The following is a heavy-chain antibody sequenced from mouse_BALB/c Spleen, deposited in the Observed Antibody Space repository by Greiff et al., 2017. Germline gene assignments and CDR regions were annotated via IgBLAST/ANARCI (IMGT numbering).Heavy chain of an antibody. CDR3: ARDGTGGAY. Sequence: VQLQQSGAELARPGASVKLSCKASGYTFTSYWMQWVKQRPGQGLEWIGAIYPGDGDTRYTQKFKGKATLTADKSSRTAYMQLSSLASEDSAVYYCARDGTGGAYWGQGTLVTVSA. D-gene: IGHD4-1*01. CDR1: GYTFTSYW. CDR2: IYPGDGDT. V-gene: IGHV1-87*01. J-gene: IGHJ3*01.